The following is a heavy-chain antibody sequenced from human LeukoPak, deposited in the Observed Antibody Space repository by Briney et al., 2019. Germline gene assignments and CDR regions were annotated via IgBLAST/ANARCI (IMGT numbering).Heavy chain of an antibody. CDR3: ATLTGDRLPYFDY. V-gene: IGHV4-39*01. J-gene: IGHJ4*02. CDR2: IYYSGST. Sequence: PSETLSLTCTVSGGSNSSSSYYWGWIRQPPGKGLEWIGSIYYSGSTYYNPSLKSRVTISVDTSKNQFSLKLSSVTAADTAVYYCATLTGDRLPYFDYWGQGTLVTVSS. CDR1: GGSNSSSSYY. D-gene: IGHD7-27*01.